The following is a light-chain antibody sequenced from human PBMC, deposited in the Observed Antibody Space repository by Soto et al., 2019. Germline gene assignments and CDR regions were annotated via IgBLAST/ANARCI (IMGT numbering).Light chain of an antibody. V-gene: IGKV1-5*01. CDR1: QSISSW. J-gene: IGKJ1*01. CDR3: QQYNTFCT. CDR2: DIS. Sequence: DIQMTQSPSTLSASVGDRVTITCRASQSISSWLAWYQQKPGKAPKLLIYDISNLESGVPSRFSGSGSGTEFTLTISSLQPDDVATYYCQQYNTFCTFGQGTKVEIK.